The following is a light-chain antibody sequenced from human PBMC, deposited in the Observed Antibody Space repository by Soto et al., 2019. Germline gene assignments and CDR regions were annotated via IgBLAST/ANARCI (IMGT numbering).Light chain of an antibody. CDR2: GAS. V-gene: IGKV3-20*01. CDR3: QQYSSSPFT. J-gene: IGKJ4*01. CDR1: QSVSCSY. Sequence: EIVVTQSPGTRSLSPGETASLSCRASQSVSCSYLASYQQKPGQAPRLLIYGASSRATGIPDRFSGSGSGTDFALTISRLEPEDFAVYYCQQYSSSPFTFGGGTKVEIK.